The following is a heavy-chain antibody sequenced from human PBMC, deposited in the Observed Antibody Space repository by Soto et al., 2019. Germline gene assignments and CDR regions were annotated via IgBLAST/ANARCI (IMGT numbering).Heavy chain of an antibody. CDR2: IYYSGST. CDR3: ARHRGNYFDY. CDR1: GGSISSYY. Sequence: PSETLSLTCTVSGGSISSYYWSWIRQPPGKGLEWIGYIYYSGSTKYNPSLKSRVTISADTSNYQFSLKLSSVTAADTAVYYCARHRGNYFDYWGQGTLVTVSS. V-gene: IGHV4-59*01. J-gene: IGHJ4*02.